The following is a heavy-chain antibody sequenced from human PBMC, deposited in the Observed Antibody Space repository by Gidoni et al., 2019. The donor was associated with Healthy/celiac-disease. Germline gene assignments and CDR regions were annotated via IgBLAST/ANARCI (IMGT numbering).Heavy chain of an antibody. Sequence: EVQLVESGGGLVQPGRSLRLSCTASGFTFGDYAMSWFRQAPGKGLEWVGFIRSKAYGGTTECAASVKGRFTISRDDSKSIAYLQMNSLKTEDTAVYYCTRAYYDSSGYYPIFDYWGQGTLVTVSS. V-gene: IGHV3-49*03. J-gene: IGHJ4*02. D-gene: IGHD3-22*01. CDR2: IRSKAYGGTT. CDR1: GFTFGDYA. CDR3: TRAYYDSSGYYPIFDY.